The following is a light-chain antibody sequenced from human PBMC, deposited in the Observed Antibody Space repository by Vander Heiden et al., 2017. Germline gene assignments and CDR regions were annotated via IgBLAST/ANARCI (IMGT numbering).Light chain of an antibody. CDR2: GKN. J-gene: IGLJ2*01. V-gene: IGLV3-19*01. CDR1: SLRSYY. Sequence: SSALTQDPAVSVALGQTVRIPCQGDSLRSYYASWYQQKPGQAPVLVIYGKNNRPSGIPDRFSGSSSGNTASLTITGAQAEDEADYYCNSRDSSGNHVVFGGGTKLTVL. CDR3: NSRDSSGNHVV.